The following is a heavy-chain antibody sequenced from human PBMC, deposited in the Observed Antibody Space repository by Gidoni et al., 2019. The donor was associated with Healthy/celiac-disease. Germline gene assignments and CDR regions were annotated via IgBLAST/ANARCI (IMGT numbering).Heavy chain of an antibody. CDR1: GFTFSNAW. CDR3: TTDYGADYGGWFDP. Sequence: EVQLVESGGGLVKPGGSLRLSCAASGFTFSNAWMNWVRQAPGKGLEWVGRIKSKTDGGTTDYAAPVKGRFTISRDDSKNTLYLQMNSLKTEDTAVYYCTTDYGADYGGWFDPWGQGTLVTVSS. V-gene: IGHV3-15*07. D-gene: IGHD4-17*01. CDR2: IKSKTDGGTT. J-gene: IGHJ5*02.